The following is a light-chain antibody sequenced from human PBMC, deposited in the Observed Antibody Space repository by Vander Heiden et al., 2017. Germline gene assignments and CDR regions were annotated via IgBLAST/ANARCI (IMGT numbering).Light chain of an antibody. J-gene: IGKJ1*01. Sequence: EIVLTQSPGTLSLSPGERATLSCRASQSVSSSYLAWYQQKPGQAPRLLIYGASSRATGIPDRFSGSGSGTDFTLTISRLEPEDFTVYYCQQYGSSAWTFGPGTRVEIQ. V-gene: IGKV3-20*01. CDR2: GAS. CDR1: QSVSSSY. CDR3: QQYGSSAWT.